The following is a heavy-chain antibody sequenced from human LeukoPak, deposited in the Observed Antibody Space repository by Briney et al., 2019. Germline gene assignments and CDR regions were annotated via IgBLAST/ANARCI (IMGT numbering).Heavy chain of an antibody. CDR1: GASISNKF. CDR2: ISYTGTT. CDR3: ARDTSGYYGRYES. J-gene: IGHJ4*02. Sequence: SETLSLTCNVSGASISNKFWSWIRHPPGKGLEWFGYISYTGTTNYNPSLQSRVTISVDTSKNQLSLRVTSMTAADTAVYYCARDTSGYYGRYESWGQGILVTVSS. D-gene: IGHD3-3*01. V-gene: IGHV4-59*01.